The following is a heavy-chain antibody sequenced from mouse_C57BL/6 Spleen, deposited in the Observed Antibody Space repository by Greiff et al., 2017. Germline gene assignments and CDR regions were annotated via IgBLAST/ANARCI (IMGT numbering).Heavy chain of an antibody. V-gene: IGHV1-64*01. Sequence: VQLQQPGAELVKPGASVKLSCKASGYTFTSYWMHWVKQRPGQGLEWIGMIHPNSGSTNYNEKFKSKATLTVDKSSSTAYMQLSSLTSEDSAVYYCATPSYYSNYEDYWGQGTTLTVSS. CDR1: GYTFTSYW. J-gene: IGHJ2*01. CDR2: IHPNSGST. D-gene: IGHD2-5*01. CDR3: ATPSYYSNYEDY.